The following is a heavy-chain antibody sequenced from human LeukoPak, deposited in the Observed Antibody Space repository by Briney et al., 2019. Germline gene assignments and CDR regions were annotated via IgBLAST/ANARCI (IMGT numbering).Heavy chain of an antibody. CDR2: IYHSGKT. J-gene: IGHJ4*02. Sequence: SETLSLTCTVSGYSISSGYYWGWIRQPPGKGLEWIGSIYHSGKTYYNPSLKSRVTISVETSKNQFSLKLSSVTAADTAVYYCARDHQYSSSSVDYWGQGTLVTVSS. V-gene: IGHV4-38-2*02. CDR3: ARDHQYSSSSVDY. D-gene: IGHD6-6*01. CDR1: GYSISSGYY.